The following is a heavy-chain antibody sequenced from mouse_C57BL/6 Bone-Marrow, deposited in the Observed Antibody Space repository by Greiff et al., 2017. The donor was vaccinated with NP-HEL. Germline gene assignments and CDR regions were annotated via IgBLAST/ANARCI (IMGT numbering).Heavy chain of an antibody. CDR1: GFSLTSYG. V-gene: IGHV2-2*01. CDR3: ASSTMVTTDYYAMDY. Sequence: QVQLQQSGPGLVQPSQSLSITCTVSGFSLTSYGVHWVRQSPGKGLEWLGVIWSGGSTDYNAAFISRLSISKDNSESQVFFKMNSLQADDTAIYYCASSTMVTTDYYAMDYWGQGTSVTVSS. J-gene: IGHJ4*01. D-gene: IGHD2-2*01. CDR2: IWSGGST.